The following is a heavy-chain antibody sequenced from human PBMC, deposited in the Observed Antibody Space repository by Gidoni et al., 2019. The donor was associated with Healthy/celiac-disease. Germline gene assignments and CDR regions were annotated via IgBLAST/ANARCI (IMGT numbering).Heavy chain of an antibody. Sequence: EVQLVESGGGLLQPGGSLRLSCAASGFPFSSYSMNWVRQAPGKGLEWVSYISSSSSTIYYADSVKGRFTISRDNAKNSLYLQMNSLRAEDTAVYYCARDFGILWFGELKGYPNDYWGQGTLVTVSS. D-gene: IGHD3-10*01. CDR1: GFPFSSYS. CDR2: ISSSSSTI. J-gene: IGHJ4*02. CDR3: ARDFGILWFGELKGYPNDY. V-gene: IGHV3-48*04.